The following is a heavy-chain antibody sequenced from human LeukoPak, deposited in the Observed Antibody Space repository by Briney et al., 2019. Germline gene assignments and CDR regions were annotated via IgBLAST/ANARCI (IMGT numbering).Heavy chain of an antibody. Sequence: SQTLSLTCTVSGGSLSSGSDYWSWIRQSAGKGLEWIGRIYASGSTNYNPSLKSRVTISVDTSKNQFSLKLSSVTAADTAVYYCARGGDFWSGFWFDPWGQGTLVTVSS. CDR3: ARGGDFWSGFWFDP. V-gene: IGHV4-61*02. D-gene: IGHD3-3*01. J-gene: IGHJ5*02. CDR1: GGSLSSGSDY. CDR2: IYASGST.